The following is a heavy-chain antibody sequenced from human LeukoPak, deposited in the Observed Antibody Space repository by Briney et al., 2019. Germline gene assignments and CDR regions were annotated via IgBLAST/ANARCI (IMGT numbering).Heavy chain of an antibody. J-gene: IGHJ4*02. CDR1: GFTFSSYA. CDR3: VKRSGLYFDY. CDR2: ISSNRGNT. D-gene: IGHD1-26*01. V-gene: IGHV3-64D*09. Sequence: GGSLRLSCSGSGFTFSSYAIHWVRQAPGKGLEYVSGISSNRGNTYNADSVKGRFTISRDNSKNTVDLQMSSLRAEDTAVYYCVKRSGLYFDYWGQGTLVTVSS.